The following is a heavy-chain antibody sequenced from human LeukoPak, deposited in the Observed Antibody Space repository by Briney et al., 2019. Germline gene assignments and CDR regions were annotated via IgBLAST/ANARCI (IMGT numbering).Heavy chain of an antibody. Sequence: PGGSLRLSCAASGFTFSSYAMSWVRQAPGKGLEWVSAISGSGGSTYYADSVKGRFTISRDNAKNSLYLQLNSLRAEDTGVYYCARNGDSWYFDLWGRGTLVTVSS. V-gene: IGHV3-23*01. CDR1: GFTFSSYA. D-gene: IGHD4-17*01. CDR3: ARNGDSWYFDL. J-gene: IGHJ2*01. CDR2: ISGSGGST.